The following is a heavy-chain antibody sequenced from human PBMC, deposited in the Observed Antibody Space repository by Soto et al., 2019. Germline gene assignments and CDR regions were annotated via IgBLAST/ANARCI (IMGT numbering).Heavy chain of an antibody. D-gene: IGHD6-19*01. CDR2: IIPIFGTA. Sequence: GASVKVSCKASGGTFSSYAISWVRQAPGQGLEWMGGIIPIFGTANYAQKFQGRVTITADESTSTAYMELSSLRSEDKAVYYCARGRRTDSSGWYYFDYWGQGTLVTVSS. J-gene: IGHJ4*02. CDR3: ARGRRTDSSGWYYFDY. CDR1: GGTFSSYA. V-gene: IGHV1-69*13.